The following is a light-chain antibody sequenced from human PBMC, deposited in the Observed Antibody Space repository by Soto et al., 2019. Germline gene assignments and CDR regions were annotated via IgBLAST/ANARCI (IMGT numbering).Light chain of an antibody. J-gene: IGKJ2*01. V-gene: IGKV4-1*01. Sequence: DIVMTQSPDSLAVSLGERATINCKSSQSVLYSSNNKNYLAWYQQKPGQPPKLLIYWASTRESGVPDRFSGSWSGTDFTLTISSLQAEDVAVYYWQQYYDTPYTFGQGTKLEIK. CDR1: QSVLYSSNNKNY. CDR3: QQYYDTPYT. CDR2: WAS.